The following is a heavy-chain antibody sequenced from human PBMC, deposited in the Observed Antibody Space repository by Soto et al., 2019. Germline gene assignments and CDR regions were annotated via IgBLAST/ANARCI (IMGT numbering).Heavy chain of an antibody. Sequence: HLGGSLRLSCAASGFSFGSYALSCFLHAPGNGLEWVATISGSDGKTFYADSVKGRFSISRDTSQRTLYLQMNSLRADDTARYYCARWSYIDYWGQGTRVTVSS. V-gene: IGHV3-23*01. CDR1: GFSFGSYA. CDR3: ARWSYIDY. J-gene: IGHJ4*02. D-gene: IGHD3-3*01. CDR2: ISGSDGKT.